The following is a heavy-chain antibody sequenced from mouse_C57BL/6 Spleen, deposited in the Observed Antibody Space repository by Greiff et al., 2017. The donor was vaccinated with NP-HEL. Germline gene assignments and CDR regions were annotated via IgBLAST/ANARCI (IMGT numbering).Heavy chain of an antibody. CDR3: ARDPYYDYWYFDV. CDR1: GYSITSGYY. CDR2: ISYDGSN. V-gene: IGHV3-6*01. D-gene: IGHD2-4*01. Sequence: DVQLQESGPGLVKPSQSLSLTCSVTGYSITSGYYWNWIRQFPGNKLEWMGYISYDGSNNYNPSLKNRISITRDTSKNQFFLKLNSVTTEDTATYYCARDPYYDYWYFDVWGTGTTVTVSS. J-gene: IGHJ1*03.